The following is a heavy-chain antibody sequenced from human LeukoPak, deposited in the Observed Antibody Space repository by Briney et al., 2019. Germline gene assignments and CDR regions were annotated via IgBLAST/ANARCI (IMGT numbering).Heavy chain of an antibody. CDR1: GGTFSSYA. Sequence: GASVKVSCKASGGTFSSYAISWVRQAPGQGLEWMGGIIPIFGTANYAQKFQGRVTITADESTSTAYMELRSLRSEDTAVYYCARAKPYYYDSSGYSEIDYWGQGTLVTVSS. CDR3: ARAKPYYYDSSGYSEIDY. V-gene: IGHV1-69*13. J-gene: IGHJ4*02. CDR2: IIPIFGTA. D-gene: IGHD3-22*01.